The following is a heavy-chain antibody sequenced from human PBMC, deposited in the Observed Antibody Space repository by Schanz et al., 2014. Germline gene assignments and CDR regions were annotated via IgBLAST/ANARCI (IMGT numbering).Heavy chain of an antibody. Sequence: EVQLEESGGGLVQPGGSLRLSCAASGFTFNNFNMNWVRQAPGKGLEWVSYISSSSSYTNYADSVKGRFTISRDNAKNSLYLQMNSLRVDDTAVYYCASSRTRYCSSTSCVPGAFDFWGQGTLVTVSS. J-gene: IGHJ3*01. V-gene: IGHV3-48*04. CDR1: GFTFNNFN. CDR3: ASSRTRYCSSTSCVPGAFDF. D-gene: IGHD2-2*01. CDR2: ISSSSSYT.